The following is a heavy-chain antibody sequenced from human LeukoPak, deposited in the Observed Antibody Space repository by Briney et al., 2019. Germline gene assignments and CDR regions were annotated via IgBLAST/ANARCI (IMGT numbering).Heavy chain of an antibody. D-gene: IGHD5-24*01. CDR1: GFTVSSNY. V-gene: IGHV3-11*01. CDR2: ISSSGSTI. Sequence: GGSLRLSCAASGFTVSSNYMSWIRQAPGKGLEWVSYISSSGSTIYYADSVKGRFTISRDNAKNSLYLQMNSLRAEDTAVYYCASHGDGSAKGYWGQGTLVTVSS. CDR3: ASHGDGSAKGY. J-gene: IGHJ4*02.